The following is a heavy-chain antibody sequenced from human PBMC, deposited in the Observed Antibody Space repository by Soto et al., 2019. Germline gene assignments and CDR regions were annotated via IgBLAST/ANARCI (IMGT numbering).Heavy chain of an antibody. V-gene: IGHV4-39*07. CDR2: INHSGST. CDR3: AGGYDYVWGSYRPLAY. CDR1: GFSVSSGRYY. J-gene: IGHJ4*02. D-gene: IGHD3-16*02. Sequence: DTLALTSPVSGFSVSSGRYYWIWLLPPPGKGLEWIGEINHSGSTNYNPSLKSRVTISVDTSKNQFSLKLSSVTAADTAVYYCAGGYDYVWGSYRPLAYWGQGNLVTVSA.